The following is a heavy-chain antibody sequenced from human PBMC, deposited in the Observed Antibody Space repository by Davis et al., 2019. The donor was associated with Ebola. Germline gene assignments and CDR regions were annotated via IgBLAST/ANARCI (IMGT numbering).Heavy chain of an antibody. J-gene: IGHJ4*02. V-gene: IGHV1-2*04. CDR1: GYTFSGYY. CDR2: INPNSGGT. CDR3: ARDYYGSGSYSNIDY. Sequence: ASVKVSCKASGYTFSGYYMHWVRQAPGQGLAWMGWINPNSGGTKYAQKFQGWVTMTRDTSTSTVYMELSSLRSEDTAVYYCARDYYGSGSYSNIDYWGQGTLVTVSS. D-gene: IGHD3-10*01.